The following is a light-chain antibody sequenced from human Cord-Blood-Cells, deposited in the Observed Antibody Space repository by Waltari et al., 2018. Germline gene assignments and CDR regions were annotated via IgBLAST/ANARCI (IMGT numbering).Light chain of an antibody. V-gene: IGKV1-39*01. CDR2: AAS. CDR1: QSISSY. J-gene: IGKJ3*01. Sequence: DIQMTQYPSSLSASVGDRVTITCRASQSISSYLNWYQQKPGKAPKLLIYAASSLQSGVPSRFSGRGSGTDFTLTISSLQPEDFATYYCQQSYSTPFTFGPGTKVDIK. CDR3: QQSYSTPFT.